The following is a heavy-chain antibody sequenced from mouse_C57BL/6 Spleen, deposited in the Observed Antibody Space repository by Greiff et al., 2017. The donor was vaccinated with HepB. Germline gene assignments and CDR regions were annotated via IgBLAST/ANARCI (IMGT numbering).Heavy chain of an antibody. V-gene: IGHV5-6*01. J-gene: IGHJ4*01. CDR1: GFTFSSYG. Sequence: VQLKESGGDLVKPGGSLKLSCAASGFTFSSYGMSWVRQTPDKRLEWVATISSGGSYTYYPDSVKGRFTISRDNAKNTLYLQMSSLKSEDTAMYYCARHGDGYYVDAMDDWGQGTSVTVSS. CDR3: ARHGDGYYVDAMDD. D-gene: IGHD2-3*01. CDR2: ISSGGSYT.